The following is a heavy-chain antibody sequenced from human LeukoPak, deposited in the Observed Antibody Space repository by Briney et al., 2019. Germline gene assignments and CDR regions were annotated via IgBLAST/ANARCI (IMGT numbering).Heavy chain of an antibody. CDR2: ISGSGGST. D-gene: IGHD3-22*01. CDR3: AKVGDSSGYYYAEDYYFDY. Sequence: PGGSLRLSCAASGFTFNSYAMSWVRQAPGKGLEWVSAISGSGGSTYYADSVKGRFTISRDNSKNTLYLQMNSLRAEDTAVYYCAKVGDSSGYYYAEDYYFDYWGQGTLVTVSS. CDR1: GFTFNSYA. V-gene: IGHV3-23*01. J-gene: IGHJ4*02.